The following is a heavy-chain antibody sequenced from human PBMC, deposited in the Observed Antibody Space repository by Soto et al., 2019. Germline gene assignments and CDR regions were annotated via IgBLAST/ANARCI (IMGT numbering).Heavy chain of an antibody. Sequence: EVQLVESGGGLVQPGGSLRLSCAASGFTVSDYYMTWVRQAPGKGLEWVSLLYSGGSTIYADSVKGRLTISRDSSKNTLYRQMNSLRVEDTAVYYCARATVGASDFGFDSWGQGTLVTVSS. CDR3: ARATVGASDFGFDS. J-gene: IGHJ4*02. CDR1: GFTVSDYY. V-gene: IGHV3-53*01. CDR2: LYSGGST. D-gene: IGHD1-26*01.